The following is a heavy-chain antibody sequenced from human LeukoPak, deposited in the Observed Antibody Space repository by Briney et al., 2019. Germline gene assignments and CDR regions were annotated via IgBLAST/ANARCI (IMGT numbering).Heavy chain of an antibody. D-gene: IGHD1-14*01. CDR3: VRRAAVTGMDF. J-gene: IGHJ6*02. CDR1: GFIFDTHT. CDR2: ISGSGDST. Sequence: PGGSLRLSCTASGFIFDTHTLTWVRQAPGKGLEWVASISGSGDSTNYGDSVKGRFTISRDNFKRTVHLEMSNLRADDTAMYYCVRRAAVTGMDFWGLGTTVIVSS. V-gene: IGHV3-23*01.